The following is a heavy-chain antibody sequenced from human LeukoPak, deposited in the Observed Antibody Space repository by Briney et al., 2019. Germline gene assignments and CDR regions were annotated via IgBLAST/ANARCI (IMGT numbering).Heavy chain of an antibody. CDR1: GFTFSNYA. V-gene: IGHV3-64D*06. Sequence: PAESLTLSCSASGFTFSNYAMHWVRQPPAKGLEYVSAIDDSWGSTFYTDSVKGRFTISRDNSKNALSLQMISLRAEDTSMYYCVKQSGGATGYFDYWGQGTLVTVSS. CDR2: IDDSWGST. J-gene: IGHJ4*02. CDR3: VKQSGGATGYFDY. D-gene: IGHD1-26*01.